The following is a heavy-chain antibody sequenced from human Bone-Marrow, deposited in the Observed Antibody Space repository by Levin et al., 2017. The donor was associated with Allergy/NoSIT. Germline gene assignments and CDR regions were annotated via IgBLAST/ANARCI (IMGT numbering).Heavy chain of an antibody. J-gene: IGHJ4*02. Sequence: SCAVYGGSFSGYYWSWIRQPPGKGLEWIGEINHSGSTNYNPSLKSRVTISVDTSKNQFSLKLSSVTAADTAVYYCAAKNGCSTSCYPPFDYWGQGTLVTVSS. V-gene: IGHV4-34*01. CDR1: GGSFSGYY. CDR2: INHSGST. D-gene: IGHD2-2*01. CDR3: AAKNGCSTSCYPPFDY.